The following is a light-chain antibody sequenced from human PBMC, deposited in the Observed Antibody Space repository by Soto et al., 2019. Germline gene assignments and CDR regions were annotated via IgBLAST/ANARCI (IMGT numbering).Light chain of an antibody. Sequence: SSELTQPLSVSVALGQTARITCGGTNIGGKNVHWYQQKPGQAPVLVIYRDSNRPSGIPERFSGSNSGNTATLTISRAQAGDEADYYCQVWDSSTWVFGGGTKLTVL. V-gene: IGLV3-9*01. CDR1: NIGGKN. CDR3: QVWDSSTWV. CDR2: RDS. J-gene: IGLJ3*02.